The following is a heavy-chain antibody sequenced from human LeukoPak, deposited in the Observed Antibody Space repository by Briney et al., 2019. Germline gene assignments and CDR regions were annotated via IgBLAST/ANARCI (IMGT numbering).Heavy chain of an antibody. CDR1: GGSISSYY. J-gene: IGHJ4*02. CDR2: IYTSGST. CDR3: ARDGDSGSYIDY. V-gene: IGHV4-4*07. D-gene: IGHD1-26*01. Sequence: SETLSLTCTVSGGSISSYYWSWIRQPAGKGLEWIGRIYTSGSTNYNPSLKSRVTMSVDTPKNQFSLKLSSVTAADTAVYYCARDGDSGSYIDYWGQGTLVTVSS.